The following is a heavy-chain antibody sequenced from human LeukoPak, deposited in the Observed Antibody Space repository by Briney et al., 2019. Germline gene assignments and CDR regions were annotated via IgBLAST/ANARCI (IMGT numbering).Heavy chain of an antibody. D-gene: IGHD3-22*01. J-gene: IGHJ4*02. Sequence: GGSLRLSCAASGFPFSSYAMSWVRQAPGKGLEWVSAISGSGGSTYYADCVKGRFTISRDNSKNTLYLQMNSLRAEDTAVYYCAKESFSHYYDSSGYFDYWGQGTLVTVSS. CDR2: ISGSGGST. V-gene: IGHV3-23*01. CDR3: AKESFSHYYDSSGYFDY. CDR1: GFPFSSYA.